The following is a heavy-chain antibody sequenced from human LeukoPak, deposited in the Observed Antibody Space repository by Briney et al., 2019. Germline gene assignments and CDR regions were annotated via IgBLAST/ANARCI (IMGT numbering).Heavy chain of an antibody. V-gene: IGHV5-51*01. CDR2: IYPGDSDT. Sequence: GESLKISCKGSGYSFTNYWIAWVLQMPGKGLEWMVIIYPGDSDTRYSPSFQGQVTISADKSISTAYLQWSSLKASDTAIYYCARHCRDYSYGTPCFDYWGQGTLVTVSS. CDR3: ARHCRDYSYGTPCFDY. CDR1: GYSFTNYW. J-gene: IGHJ4*02. D-gene: IGHD5-18*01.